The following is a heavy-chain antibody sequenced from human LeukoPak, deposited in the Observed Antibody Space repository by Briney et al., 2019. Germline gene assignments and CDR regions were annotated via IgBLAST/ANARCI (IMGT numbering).Heavy chain of an antibody. CDR3: AKSGNSMTTGTADP. V-gene: IGHV1-46*03. D-gene: IGHD2/OR15-2a*01. Sequence: ASVKVSCKASGYTFTSYFMHWVRQAPGQGLEWMGIINPSGGSTTYAQKFQGRVTMTRDTSTSTVYMELSSLRSEDTAVYHCAKSGNSMTTGTADPWGQGTLVTVSS. CDR2: INPSGGST. J-gene: IGHJ5*02. CDR1: GYTFTSYF.